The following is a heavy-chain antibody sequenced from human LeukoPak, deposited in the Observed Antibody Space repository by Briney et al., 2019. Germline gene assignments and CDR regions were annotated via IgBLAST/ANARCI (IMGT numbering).Heavy chain of an antibody. CDR2: ISGSGGST. D-gene: IGHD7-27*01. Sequence: GGSLRLSCAASGFTFSSYAMGWVRQAPGKGLEWVSAISGSGGSTYYADSVKGRFTISRDNSENTLYLQMSGLRAEDTAVYHCAKGTGDTGYYFDYWGQGTLVTVSS. CDR3: AKGTGDTGYYFDY. J-gene: IGHJ4*02. V-gene: IGHV3-23*01. CDR1: GFTFSSYA.